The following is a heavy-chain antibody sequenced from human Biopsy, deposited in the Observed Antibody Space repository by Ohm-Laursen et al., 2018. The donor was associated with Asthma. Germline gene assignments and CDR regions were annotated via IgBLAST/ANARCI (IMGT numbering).Heavy chain of an antibody. J-gene: IGHJ3*02. V-gene: IGHV3-30*01. Sequence: SPRLSCTASGSSFSNFAIHWVRQAPGKGLEWVGVISKDASTQDYADSVKGRFTMARDNSKNTLDLQMNSLREEDTAVYYCVRDGTDDAFDIWGQGTVVSVSS. D-gene: IGHD1-1*01. CDR1: GSSFSNFA. CDR3: VRDGTDDAFDI. CDR2: ISKDASTQ.